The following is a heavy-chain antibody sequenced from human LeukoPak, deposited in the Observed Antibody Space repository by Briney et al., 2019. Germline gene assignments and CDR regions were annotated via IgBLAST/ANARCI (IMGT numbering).Heavy chain of an antibody. V-gene: IGHV1-69*13. CDR2: IIPIFGTA. Sequence: AASVKVSCKASGYTFTSYGISWVRQAPGQGLEWMGGIIPIFGTANYAQKFQGRVTITADESTSTAYMELSSLRSEDTAVYYCARDLGRDVAVAGYWGQGTLVTVSS. J-gene: IGHJ4*02. CDR3: ARDLGRDVAVAGY. D-gene: IGHD6-19*01. CDR1: GYTFTSYG.